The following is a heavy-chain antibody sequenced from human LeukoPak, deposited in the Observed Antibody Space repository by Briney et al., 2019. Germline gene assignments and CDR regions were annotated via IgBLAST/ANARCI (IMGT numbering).Heavy chain of an antibody. Sequence: PGGSLRLSCAASGFTFSGFYMNWVRQAPGKGLEWVSTISGSTIYIYYADSVKGRFTISRDNAKNSLSLQMNSLRAEDTAVYYCARVRCSRGTCYLDYWGQGTLVTDSS. CDR1: GFTFSGFY. J-gene: IGHJ4*02. D-gene: IGHD2-15*01. CDR2: ISGSTIYI. V-gene: IGHV3-21*06. CDR3: ARVRCSRGTCYLDY.